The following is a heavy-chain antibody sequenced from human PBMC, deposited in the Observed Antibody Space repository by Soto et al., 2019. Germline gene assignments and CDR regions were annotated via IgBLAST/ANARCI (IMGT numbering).Heavy chain of an antibody. CDR3: ARVEVVGAADNYYYYYGMDV. D-gene: IGHD2-15*01. V-gene: IGHV1-69*13. CDR1: GGNFSSYA. Sequence: SVKVSCKASGGNFSSYAFSWVRQAPGRGLEWVGGIIPIFGTANYAQKFQGRVTITADESTSTAYMELSSLRSEDTAVYYCARVEVVGAADNYYYYYGMDVWGQGTTVTVSS. CDR2: IIPIFGTA. J-gene: IGHJ6*02.